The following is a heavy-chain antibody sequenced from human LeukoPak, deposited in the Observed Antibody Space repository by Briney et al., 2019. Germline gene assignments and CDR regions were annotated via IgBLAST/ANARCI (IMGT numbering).Heavy chain of an antibody. CDR2: INPSGGST. V-gene: IGHV1-46*01. CDR3: ARDRRRIAVAGTPFSAFDI. CDR1: GYTFTGYY. D-gene: IGHD6-19*01. J-gene: IGHJ3*02. Sequence: VASVKVSCKASGYTFTGYYMHWVRQAPGQGLEWMGWINPSGGSTSYAQKFQGRVTMTRDMSTSTVYMELSSLRSEDTAVYYCARDRRRIAVAGTPFSAFDIWGQGTMVTVSS.